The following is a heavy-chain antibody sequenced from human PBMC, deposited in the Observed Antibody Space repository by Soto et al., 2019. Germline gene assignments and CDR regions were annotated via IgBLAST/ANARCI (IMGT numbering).Heavy chain of an antibody. CDR1: GFTFSSYG. CDR3: AKSRASMVRGVVLYYGMDV. Sequence: QVQLVESGGGVVQPGRSLRLSCAASGFTFSSYGMHWVRQAPGKGLEWVTVISFDGSKEYYVDSVKGRFTISRDNSKNTLYLQMNSLTIEDTAVYYCAKSRASMVRGVVLYYGMDVWGHGTTVSVSS. J-gene: IGHJ6*02. CDR2: ISFDGSKE. V-gene: IGHV3-30*18. D-gene: IGHD3-10*01.